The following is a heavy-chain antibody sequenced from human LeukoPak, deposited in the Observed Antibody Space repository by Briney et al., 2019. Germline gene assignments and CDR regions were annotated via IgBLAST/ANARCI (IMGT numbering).Heavy chain of an antibody. CDR2: INPSGGST. J-gene: IGHJ4*02. V-gene: IGHV1-46*01. CDR3: ARDLPVAGTSRCFGY. CDR1: GYTFTSYY. D-gene: IGHD6-19*01. Sequence: SVKVSCKASGYTFTSYYMHWVRQAPGQGREWMGIINPSGGSTSYAQKFQGRVTMTRDTSTSTVYMELSSLRSEDTAVYYCARDLPVAGTSRCFGYWGQGTLVTVSS.